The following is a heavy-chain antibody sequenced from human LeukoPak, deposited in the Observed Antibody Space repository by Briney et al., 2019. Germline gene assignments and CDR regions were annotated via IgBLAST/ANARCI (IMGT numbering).Heavy chain of an antibody. J-gene: IGHJ4*01. CDR3: GHGHSXXXXYFXY. CDR1: XXSIXXXX. Sequence: SLTCXVXXXSIXXXXXXWXXXXXGXXXXXIGYIXYTGSTNYNPSLKSRVTISVDRSKNQFSLKLSSVTAADTAVYYCGHGHSXXXXYFXYXGXXXXXXXXS. V-gene: IGHV4-59*01. CDR2: IXYTGST. D-gene: IGHD6-13*01.